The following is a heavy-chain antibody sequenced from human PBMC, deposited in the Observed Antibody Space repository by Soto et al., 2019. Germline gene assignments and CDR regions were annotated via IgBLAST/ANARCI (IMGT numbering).Heavy chain of an antibody. V-gene: IGHV1-18*01. CDR1: GYTFISYG. CDR2: ISAYNGNT. Sequence: QVQLVQSGAEVKKPGASVKVSCKASGYTFISYGISWVRQAPGQGLEWMGWISAYNGNTNYAQKFQGRVTMSTDTSTSRASMELRSLGSDDTAVYSCGITKRDVIAADVTDRYGMDVWGQGTTVTVSS. J-gene: IGHJ6*02. CDR3: GITKRDVIAADVTDRYGMDV. D-gene: IGHD6-13*01.